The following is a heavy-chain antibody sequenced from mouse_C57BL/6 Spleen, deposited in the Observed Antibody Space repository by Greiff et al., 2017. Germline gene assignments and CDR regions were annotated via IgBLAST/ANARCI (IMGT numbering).Heavy chain of an antibody. CDR3: ARFVYDYDVFYFDY. J-gene: IGHJ2*01. Sequence: QVQLKESGAELARPGASVKLSCKASGYTFTSYGISWVKQRTGQGLEWIGEIYPRSGNTYYNEKFKGKATLTADKSSSTAYMELRSLTSEDSAVYFCARFVYDYDVFYFDYWGQGTTLTVSS. D-gene: IGHD2-4*01. V-gene: IGHV1-81*01. CDR2: IYPRSGNT. CDR1: GYTFTSYG.